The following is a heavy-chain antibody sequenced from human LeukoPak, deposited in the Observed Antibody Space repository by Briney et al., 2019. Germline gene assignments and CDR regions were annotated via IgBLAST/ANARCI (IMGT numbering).Heavy chain of an antibody. D-gene: IGHD5-12*01. V-gene: IGHV1-18*01. CDR1: GYTFTSYG. J-gene: IGHJ6*02. CDR3: ARDPRYSGYGYYYYGMDV. CDR2: ISAYNGNT. Sequence: GASVKVSCKASGYTFTSYGISWVRQAPGQGLEWMGWISAYNGNTNYAQKLQGRVTMTTDTSTSTAYMELRSLRSDDTAVYYCARDPRYSGYGYYYYGMDVWGQGTTVTVSS.